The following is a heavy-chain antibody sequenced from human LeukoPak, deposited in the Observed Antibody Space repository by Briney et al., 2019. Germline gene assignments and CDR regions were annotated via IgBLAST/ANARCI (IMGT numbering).Heavy chain of an antibody. J-gene: IGHJ4*02. D-gene: IGHD6-19*01. Sequence: SVKVSCKASGGTFISYAISWVRQAPGQGLEWMGGIILIFGTANYAQKFQGRVTITTDESTSTAYMELSSLRSEVTAVYYCARGARIAVAGTVHWGQGTLVTVSS. V-gene: IGHV1-69*05. CDR2: IILIFGTA. CDR3: ARGARIAVAGTVH. CDR1: GGTFISYA.